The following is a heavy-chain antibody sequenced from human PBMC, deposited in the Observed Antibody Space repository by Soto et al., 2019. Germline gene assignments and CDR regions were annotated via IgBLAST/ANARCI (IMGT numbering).Heavy chain of an antibody. D-gene: IGHD1-7*01. Sequence: GASVKVSCKASGYTFTGYYMHWVRQAPGQGLEWMGWINPNSGGTNYAQKFQGRVTMTRDTSISTAYMELSRLRSDDTTVYYCARERAGTTWFDPWGQGTLVTVSS. CDR2: INPNSGGT. CDR1: GYTFTGYY. J-gene: IGHJ5*02. CDR3: ARERAGTTWFDP. V-gene: IGHV1-2*02.